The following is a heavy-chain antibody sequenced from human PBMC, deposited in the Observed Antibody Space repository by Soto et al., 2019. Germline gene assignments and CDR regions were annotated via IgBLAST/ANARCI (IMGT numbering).Heavy chain of an antibody. J-gene: IGHJ4*02. CDR2: INPIFDTA. D-gene: IGHD3-22*01. Sequence: QVQLVQSGAEVRKPGSSMRVSCKASEGSFSNYAFSWVRQAPGQGLEWMGGINPIFDTAIYAQRFQGRVMITADKSTSTVYMGLTSLTYEDTAVYYCAANFYDKAGDFEYWGQGTLVTVSS. CDR3: AANFYDKAGDFEY. V-gene: IGHV1-69*06. CDR1: EGSFSNYA.